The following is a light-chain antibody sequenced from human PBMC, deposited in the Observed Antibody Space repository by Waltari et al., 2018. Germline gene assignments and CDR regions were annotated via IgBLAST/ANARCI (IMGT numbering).Light chain of an antibody. CDR3: QQYYSTPRT. J-gene: IGKJ3*01. Sequence: DIVMTQSPDSLAVSMSAGATINCNSNQSVLYSSNNKNYLAWYQQKPGQPPKLLIYWASTRESGVPDRFSGSGSGTDFTLTISSLQAEDVAVYYCQQYYSTPRTFGPGTKVDIK. CDR1: QSVLYSSNNKNY. CDR2: WAS. V-gene: IGKV4-1*01.